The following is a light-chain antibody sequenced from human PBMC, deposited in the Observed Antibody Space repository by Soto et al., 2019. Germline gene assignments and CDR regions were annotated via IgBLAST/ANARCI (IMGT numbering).Light chain of an antibody. CDR3: ATWDYSLTGEV. CDR2: DNN. Sequence: QSVLTQPPSASETPGQRVTISCSGSTSNIGNNYVYWYQQLPGAAPRLLIYDNNKRPSGIPDRFSGSKSGTSGTLDITGLQTGDEADYYCATWDYSLTGEVFGGGTKLTVL. J-gene: IGLJ2*01. V-gene: IGLV1-51*01. CDR1: TSNIGNNY.